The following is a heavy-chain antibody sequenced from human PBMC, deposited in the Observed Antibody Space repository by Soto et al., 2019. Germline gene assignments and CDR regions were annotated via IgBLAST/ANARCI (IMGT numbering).Heavy chain of an antibody. V-gene: IGHV2-5*02. CDR2: IYWDDDK. D-gene: IGHD2-21*01. CDR3: AHRRFIDCRAGGAKGVYFDY. CDR1: GFSLSTSGVG. Sequence: QITLKESGPPLVKPTQTLTLTCTFSGFSLSTSGVGVGWIRQPPGKALEWLALIYWDDDKRYSPSLKSRLTITKDTSKNQVVLTMTNMAPVDTATYYCAHRRFIDCRAGGAKGVYFDYWGQGTLVTVSS. J-gene: IGHJ4*02.